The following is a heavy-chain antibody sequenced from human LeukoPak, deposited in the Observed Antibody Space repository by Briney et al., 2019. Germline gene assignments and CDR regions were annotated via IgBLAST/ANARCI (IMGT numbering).Heavy chain of an antibody. CDR2: FDPEDGET. CDR1: GYTLTELS. D-gene: IGHD3-3*01. V-gene: IGHV1-24*01. Sequence: GASVRVSCKVPGYTLTELSMHWVRQAPGKGLEWMGGFDPEDGETIYAQKFQGRVTMTEDTSTDTAYMELSSLRSEDTAVYYCATSLRFLEWLPHWGQGTLVTVSS. J-gene: IGHJ4*02. CDR3: ATSLRFLEWLPH.